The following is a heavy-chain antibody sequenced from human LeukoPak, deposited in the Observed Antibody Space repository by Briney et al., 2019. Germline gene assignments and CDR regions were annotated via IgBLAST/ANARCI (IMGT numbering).Heavy chain of an antibody. CDR3: ARDLCWGCFDD. CDR1: GFTFNTYG. Sequence: GGTLRLSCAASGFTFNTYGMNWVRQAPGKGLEWVSVISGSGGSTYYADSVKGRFTISRDNSRNTLYLQMNSLRVDDTAVYYCARDLCWGCFDDWGQGNLVTVSS. CDR2: ISGSGGST. D-gene: IGHD3-10*02. V-gene: IGHV3-23*01. J-gene: IGHJ4*02.